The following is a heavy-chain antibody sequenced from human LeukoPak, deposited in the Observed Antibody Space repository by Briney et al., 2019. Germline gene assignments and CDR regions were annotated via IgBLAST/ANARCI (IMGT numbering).Heavy chain of an antibody. J-gene: IGHJ4*02. CDR2: IYYSGST. CDR1: GGFISSYY. Sequence: VKPSETLSLTCTVSGGFISSYYWSWIRQPPGKGLEWIGYIYYSGSTNYNPSLKSRVTISVDTSKNQFSLKLSSVTAADTAVYYCAREPCGGDCYSGYFDYWGQGTLVTVSS. V-gene: IGHV4-59*01. CDR3: AREPCGGDCYSGYFDY. D-gene: IGHD2-21*02.